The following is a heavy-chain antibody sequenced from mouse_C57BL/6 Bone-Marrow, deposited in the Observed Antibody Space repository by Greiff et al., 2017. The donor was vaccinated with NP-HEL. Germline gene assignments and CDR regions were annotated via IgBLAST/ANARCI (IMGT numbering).Heavy chain of an antibody. CDR2: INPNNGGT. V-gene: IGHV1-26*01. CDR3: ARSLGFAY. Sequence: VQLQQSGPELVKPGASVKISCKASGYTFTDYYMNWVKQSHGKSLEWIGDINPNNGGTSYNQKFKGKATWTVDKSSSTAYMELRSLTSEDSAVYYCARSLGFAYWGQGTLVTVSA. CDR1: GYTFTDYY. J-gene: IGHJ3*01. D-gene: IGHD4-1*01.